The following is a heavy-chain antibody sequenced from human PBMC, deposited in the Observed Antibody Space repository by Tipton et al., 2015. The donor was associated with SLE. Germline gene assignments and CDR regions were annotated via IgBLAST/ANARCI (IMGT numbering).Heavy chain of an antibody. D-gene: IGHD7-27*01. CDR1: GGSFSGYY. V-gene: IGHV4-34*01. J-gene: IGHJ4*02. CDR3: ARVTVGAGDHFDY. Sequence: TLSLTCAVYGGSFSGYYWSWIRQPPGKGLEWIGEINHSGSTNNNPSLKSRVTISVDTSKNQFSLKLSSVTAADTAVYYCARVTVGAGDHFDYWGQGTLVTVSS. CDR2: INHSGST.